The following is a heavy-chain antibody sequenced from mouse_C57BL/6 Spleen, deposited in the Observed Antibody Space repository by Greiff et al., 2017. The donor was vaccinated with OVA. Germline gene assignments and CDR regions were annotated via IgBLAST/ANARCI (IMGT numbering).Heavy chain of an antibody. CDR1: GFTFTDYY. J-gene: IGHJ4*01. V-gene: IGHV7-3*01. D-gene: IGHD1-1*01. CDR2: IRNKANGYTT. Sequence: EVKLVESGGGLVQPGGSLSLSCAASGFTFTDYYMSWVRQPPGKALEWLGFIRNKANGYTTESSASVNGRFTISRDNSQSILYLQMNALRAEDTATYYGARYTMDYGSIYAMDYWGQGTSVTVSS. CDR3: ARYTMDYGSIYAMDY.